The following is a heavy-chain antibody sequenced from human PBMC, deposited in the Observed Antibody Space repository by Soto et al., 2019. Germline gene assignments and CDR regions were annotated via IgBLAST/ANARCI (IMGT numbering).Heavy chain of an antibody. Sequence: QLRRQESGPGLVKSSETLSLPCTVSGGAIRSSTYYWDWIRQPPGKGLEWIGRIYYSGSTHNTPSLRSRVTMSVDTYTNQFSVRLNSVTAADTALYYCTRHEGGAAADRPLDYWGQGTLVTVSS. V-gene: IGHV4-39*01. J-gene: IGHJ4*02. CDR1: GGAIRSSTYY. CDR3: TRHEGGAAADRPLDY. D-gene: IGHD6-13*01. CDR2: IYYSGST.